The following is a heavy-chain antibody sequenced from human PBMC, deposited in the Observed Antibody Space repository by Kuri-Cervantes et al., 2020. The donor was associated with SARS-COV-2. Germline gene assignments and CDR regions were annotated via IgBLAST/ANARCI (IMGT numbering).Heavy chain of an antibody. V-gene: IGHV4-39*07. J-gene: IGHJ3*02. CDR3: ARDLTGGDDAFDI. CDR2: IYYLGNT. Sequence: SETLSLTCTVSGGSISSTSYYWAWIRQPPGKGLEWIGSIYYLGNTFYNPSLNSRVTISVDTSKNQFSLKLSSVTAADTAVYYCARDLTGGDDAFDIWGQGTMVTVSS. CDR1: GGSISSTSYY. D-gene: IGHD7-27*01.